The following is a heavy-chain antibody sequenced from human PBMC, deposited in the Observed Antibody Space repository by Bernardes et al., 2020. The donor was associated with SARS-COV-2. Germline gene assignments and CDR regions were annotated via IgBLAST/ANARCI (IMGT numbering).Heavy chain of an antibody. Sequence: LSDSCAIAGDSVSSSSGSWHWIRQSPSRGLEWLGGTYYRSKWYTDYALSVKSRINISPDTSRNQFSLQLNSVTPGDTAAYFCARTSMTIVPGPLGLGEWDDKYRGMDVWGQVTTVTVS. CDR3: ARTSMTIVPGPLGLGEWDDKYRGMDV. J-gene: IGHJ6*02. D-gene: IGHD2-2*01. V-gene: IGHV6-1*01. CDR2: TYYRSKWYT. CDR1: GDSVSSSSGS.